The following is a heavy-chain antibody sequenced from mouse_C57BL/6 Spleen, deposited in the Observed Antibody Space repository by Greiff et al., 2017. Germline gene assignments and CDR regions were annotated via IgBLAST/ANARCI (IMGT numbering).Heavy chain of an antibody. V-gene: IGHV14-4*01. CDR1: GFNIKDDY. CDR3: TTPQNVTTVRVDY. J-gene: IGHJ4*01. D-gene: IGHD1-1*01. Sequence: EVQLQQSGAELVRPGASVKLSCTASGFNIKDDYMHWVKQRPEQGLEWIGWIDPENGDTEYASKFQGKATITADTSSNTAYLQLSSLTSEDTAVYDCTTPQNVTTVRVDYWGQGTSVTVAS. CDR2: IDPENGDT.